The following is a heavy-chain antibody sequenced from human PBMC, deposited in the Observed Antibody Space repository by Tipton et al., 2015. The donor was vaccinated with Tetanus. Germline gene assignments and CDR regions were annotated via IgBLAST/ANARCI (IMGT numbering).Heavy chain of an antibody. D-gene: IGHD6-13*01. CDR2: ISASGGST. J-gene: IGHJ4*02. Sequence: SLRLSCAASGFTFDNYVMSWVRQAPGKGLEWVSSISASGGSTYYADSVKGRFTISRDNSKNTLFLQMNSLRAEDTAVYYCAKTTPDSSSWLFDYWGQGTLVTVSS. CDR3: AKTTPDSSSWLFDY. V-gene: IGHV3-23*01. CDR1: GFTFDNYV.